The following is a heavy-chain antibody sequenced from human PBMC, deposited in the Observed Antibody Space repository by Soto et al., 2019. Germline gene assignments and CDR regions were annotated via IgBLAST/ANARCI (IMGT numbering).Heavy chain of an antibody. CDR3: ARSQGSSTSLEIYYYYYYGMDV. CDR2: IIPIPGTA. J-gene: IGHJ6*02. CDR1: GGTFGSYA. Sequence: QVQLVQSGAEVKTPGSSLKVSCKASGGTFGSYAISWVRQAPGQGLEWMGGIIPIPGTANYAQKFQGRVTIAADESTSTAYMELSSLRSEDTAVYYCARSQGSSTSLEIYYYYYYGMDVWGQGTTVTVSS. V-gene: IGHV1-69*01. D-gene: IGHD2-2*01.